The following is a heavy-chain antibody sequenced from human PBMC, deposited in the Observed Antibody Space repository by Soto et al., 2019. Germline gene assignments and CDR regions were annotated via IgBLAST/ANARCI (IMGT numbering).Heavy chain of an antibody. V-gene: IGHV3-23*01. Sequence: EVRLLESGGSLVQPGGSLRLSCAASGFTFSSSAMSWVRQAPGKGLEWVSAIRGTNGNTHYAESVKGRLTISRDNSKNTLYLQMNFLRAEDTAVYYCAKCTVDTIVTSDWCNWLDPWGQGTLVIVSS. CDR2: IRGTNGNT. CDR1: GFTFSSSA. J-gene: IGHJ5*02. CDR3: AKCTVDTIVTSDWCNWLDP. D-gene: IGHD5-12*01.